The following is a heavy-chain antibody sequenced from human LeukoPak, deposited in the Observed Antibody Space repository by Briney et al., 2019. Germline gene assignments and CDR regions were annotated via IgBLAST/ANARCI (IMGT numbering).Heavy chain of an antibody. CDR2: IDDSGTT. J-gene: IGHJ5*02. V-gene: IGHV4-34*01. D-gene: IGHD6-13*01. Sequence: ASETLSLTCAVYGGSFSGYHWTWIRQAPGKGLEWIGEIDDSGTTNYNPSLKSRVSISVDTSKLQFSLRLRSVSAADTAVYHCARGKAYSTTRTRRGWFDPWGQGTLVIVSS. CDR1: GGSFSGYH. CDR3: ARGKAYSTTRTRRGWFDP.